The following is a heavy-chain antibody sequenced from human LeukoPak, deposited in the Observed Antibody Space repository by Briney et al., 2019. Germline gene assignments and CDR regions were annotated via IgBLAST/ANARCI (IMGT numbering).Heavy chain of an antibody. CDR3: ARVPPRGGYYYYYYYMDV. CDR1: GFTFSSYW. D-gene: IGHD4-23*01. J-gene: IGHJ6*03. Sequence: GGSLRLSCAASGFTFSSYWMSWVRQAPGKGLEWVANIKQDGSEKYYVDSVKGRFTISRDNAKNLLYLQMNSLRAEDTAVYYCARVPPRGGYYYYYYYMDVWGKGTTVTVSS. V-gene: IGHV3-7*01. CDR2: IKQDGSEK.